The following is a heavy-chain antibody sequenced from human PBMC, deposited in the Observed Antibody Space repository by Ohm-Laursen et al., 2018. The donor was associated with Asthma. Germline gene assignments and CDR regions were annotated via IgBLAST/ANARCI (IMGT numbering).Heavy chain of an antibody. CDR3: ARGRGFGYGIDY. D-gene: IGHD5-18*01. J-gene: IGHJ4*02. CDR1: GGSISSYY. CDR2: VFYGGTT. Sequence: GTLSLTCTVSGGSISSYYWSWIRQPPGKGLEWIGHVFYGGTTLYNAALRSRVTISEDASNNHYSLSLSSVTAADTAVYYCARGRGFGYGIDYWGQGILVTISS. V-gene: IGHV4-59*01.